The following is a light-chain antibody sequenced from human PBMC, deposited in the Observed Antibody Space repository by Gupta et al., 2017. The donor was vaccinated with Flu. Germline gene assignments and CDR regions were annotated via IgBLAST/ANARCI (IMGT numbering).Light chain of an antibody. V-gene: IGKV3-15*01. CDR1: QSIGSS. CDR2: DAS. Sequence: EIVMTQSPVTLFVSPGERATLSCRASQSIGSSLAWYQQKPGQAPRLLIYDASTRDAGLPARFSGGGSGKKFSLTTSSRHYEEFAGYYCQQYQNCPPWPFGPGTKVEI. J-gene: IGKJ1*01. CDR3: QQYQNCPPWP.